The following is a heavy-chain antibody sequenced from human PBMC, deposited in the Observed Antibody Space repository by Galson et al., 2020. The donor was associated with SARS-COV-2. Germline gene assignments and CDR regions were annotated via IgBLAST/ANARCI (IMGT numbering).Heavy chain of an antibody. CDR1: GFTLSNAW. D-gene: IGHD3-22*01. J-gene: IGHJ3*02. V-gene: IGHV3-15*01. CDR2: INSKTDGGTT. Sequence: GGSLRPTCSASGFTLSNAWMSWVHQAPGKGLARVGRINSKTDGGTTDYAAPVKGRFTISRDDSKNTLYLQMNSLETEDTAVYYCTTGTYYYVSGGYSNDAFDIWGQGTMVTVSS. CDR3: TTGTYYYVSGGYSNDAFDI.